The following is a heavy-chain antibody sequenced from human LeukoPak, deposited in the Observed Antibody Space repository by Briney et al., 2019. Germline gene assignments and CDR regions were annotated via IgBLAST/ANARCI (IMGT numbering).Heavy chain of an antibody. CDR3: ARARGDGYLWYFDL. V-gene: IGHV3-7*01. CDR2: IKQDGSEK. Sequence: GGSLRLSCAASGFTFSSYWMNWVRQAPGKGLEWVANIKQDGSEKNYVDFVKGRFTISRDNAKNSLDLQMNSLRAEDTAVYYCARARGDGYLWYFDLWGRGTLVTVSS. CDR1: GFTFSSYW. J-gene: IGHJ2*01. D-gene: IGHD5-24*01.